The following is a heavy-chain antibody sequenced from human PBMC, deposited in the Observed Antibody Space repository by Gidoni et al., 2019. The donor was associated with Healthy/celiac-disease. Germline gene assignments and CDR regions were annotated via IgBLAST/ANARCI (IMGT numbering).Heavy chain of an antibody. CDR2: IWYDGSNK. Sequence: QVQLVESGGGVVQPGRSLRLSCAASGFTFSSYGMHWVRQPPGKGLEWVAVIWYDGSNKYYADSVKGRFTTSRDNSKNTLYLQMNSLRAEDTAVYYCARDLGDILTGYYPYYYYGMDVWGQGTTVTVSS. V-gene: IGHV3-33*01. D-gene: IGHD3-9*01. CDR1: GFTFSSYG. J-gene: IGHJ6*02. CDR3: ARDLGDILTGYYPYYYYGMDV.